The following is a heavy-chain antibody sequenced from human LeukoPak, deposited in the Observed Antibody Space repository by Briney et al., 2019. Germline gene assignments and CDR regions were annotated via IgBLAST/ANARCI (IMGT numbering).Heavy chain of an antibody. J-gene: IGHJ3*02. D-gene: IGHD2/OR15-2a*01. CDR1: GDSISNYY. Sequence: SETLSLTCTVSGDSISNYYWSWIRQPPGKGLEWIGYIYYSGNTDYNPSLKSRVTISVDTSKNQFSLRLNSVTAADTAVYYCARYWNEALFAFDIWGQGTMVTVSS. CDR3: ARYWNEALFAFDI. V-gene: IGHV4-59*01. CDR2: IYYSGNT.